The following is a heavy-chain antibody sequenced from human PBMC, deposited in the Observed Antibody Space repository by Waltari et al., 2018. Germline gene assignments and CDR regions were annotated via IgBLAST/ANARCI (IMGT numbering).Heavy chain of an antibody. CDR1: GFTSNTDA. CDR2: ISGSGGST. Sequence: EVQLVESGGGLVQPGGSLRRSCAASGFTSNTDAMSWVRQAPGKGLEWVSAISGSGGSTYYADSVKGRFTISRDNSKNTLYLQMNSLRAEDTAVYYCATSYYDILTGYSTPWYWGQGTLVTVSS. J-gene: IGHJ4*02. V-gene: IGHV3-23*04. D-gene: IGHD3-9*01. CDR3: ATSYYDILTGYSTPWY.